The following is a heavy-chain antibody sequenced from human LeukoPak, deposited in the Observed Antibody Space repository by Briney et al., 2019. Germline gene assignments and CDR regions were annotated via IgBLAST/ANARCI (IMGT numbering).Heavy chain of an antibody. Sequence: GASVNVSFKASGGTFSNYVISWVRQAPGQGLEYMGGIIPIFGTANYAQKFQGRVTITADESKSTAYMEMSSLRSEDTAVYYCARGRFYSASQITYYVDHWGQGTLVTVSS. CDR1: GGTFSNYV. D-gene: IGHD3-3*01. J-gene: IGHJ4*02. V-gene: IGHV1-69*13. CDR3: ARGRFYSASQITYYVDH. CDR2: IIPIFGTA.